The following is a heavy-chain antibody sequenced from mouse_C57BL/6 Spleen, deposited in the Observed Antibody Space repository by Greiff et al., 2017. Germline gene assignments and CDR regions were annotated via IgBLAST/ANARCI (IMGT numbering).Heavy chain of an antibody. CDR2: IYTGDGDT. D-gene: IGHD2-1*01. CDR3: GSGVYYGSYRYAMDY. Sequence: VQLQQSGPELVKPGASVKISCKASGYAFRSSWMTWVKQRPGKGLEWIGRIYTGDGDTNYNGTFKGQATLTTDKSSSTAYMQLSSLTAEDSAVYFCGSGVYYGSYRYAMDYWGQGTSVTVSA. J-gene: IGHJ4*01. CDR1: GYAFRSSW. V-gene: IGHV1-82*01.